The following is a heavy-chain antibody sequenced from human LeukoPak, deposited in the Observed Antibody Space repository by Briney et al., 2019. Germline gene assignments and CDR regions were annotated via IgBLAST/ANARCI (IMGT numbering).Heavy chain of an antibody. V-gene: IGHV5-51*01. D-gene: IGHD6-13*01. CDR1: GYSINSYW. CDR2: IYLGGPDS. J-gene: IGHJ4*02. CDR3: ARRGHGSSWYYFDY. Sequence: GESLKISCKPSGYSINSYWIGWVRQVPGKGLEWMGNIYLGGPDSRYRPSFQGQVTISADKSISTAYLQWNSLKASDTAIYYCARRGHGSSWYYFDYWGQGTLVTVSS.